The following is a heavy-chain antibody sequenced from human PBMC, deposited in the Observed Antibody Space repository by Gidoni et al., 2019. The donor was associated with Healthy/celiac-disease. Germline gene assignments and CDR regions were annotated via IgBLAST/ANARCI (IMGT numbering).Heavy chain of an antibody. V-gene: IGHV3-15*01. Sequence: EVQLVESGGGLVKPGGSFRLSCAASGFTFSNAWMSWGRQAPGTGLEWVGRIKSKTDGGTTDYAAPVKGRFTISRDDSKNTLYLQMNSLKTEDTAVYYCTTDPSYYDILTGGWRPGDYWGQGTLVTVSS. J-gene: IGHJ4*02. D-gene: IGHD3-9*01. CDR3: TTDPSYYDILTGGWRPGDY. CDR2: IKSKTDGGTT. CDR1: GFTFSNAW.